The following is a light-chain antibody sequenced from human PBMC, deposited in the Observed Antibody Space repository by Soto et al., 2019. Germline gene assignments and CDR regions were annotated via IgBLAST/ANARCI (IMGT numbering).Light chain of an antibody. CDR2: EGS. CDR1: SSDVGSYNL. J-gene: IGLJ1*01. CDR3: CSYAGSSTYV. V-gene: IGLV2-23*01. Sequence: QSVLTQPASLSGSPGQSITISCTGISSDVGSYNLVSWYQQHPGKAPKVMIYEGSKRPSGVSNRFSGSKSGNTASLTISGLQAEDEADYYCCSYAGSSTYVFGTGTKVTVL.